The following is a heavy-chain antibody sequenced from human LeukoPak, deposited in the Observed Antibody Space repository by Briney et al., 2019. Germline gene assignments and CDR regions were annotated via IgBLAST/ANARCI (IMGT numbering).Heavy chain of an antibody. CDR3: AREGGSYQDWFDP. V-gene: IGHV1-2*02. CDR2: INPNSGGT. J-gene: IGHJ5*02. CDR1: GYTFTGYY. D-gene: IGHD1-26*01. Sequence: GASVKVSCKASGYTFTGYYMHWVRQAPGQGLEWMGWINPNSGGTNYAQKFQGRVTMTRDTSISTAYMELSRLRSEDTAVYYCAREGGSYQDWFDPWGQGTLVTVSS.